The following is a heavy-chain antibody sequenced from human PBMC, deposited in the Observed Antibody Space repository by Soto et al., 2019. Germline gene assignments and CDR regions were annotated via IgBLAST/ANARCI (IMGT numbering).Heavy chain of an antibody. CDR3: AKSISELLSLGDFNC. D-gene: IGHD3-16*01. J-gene: IGHJ4*02. CDR1: GFTFSSYA. CDR2: ISGSGTTT. Sequence: GGSLRLSCAASGFTFSSYALNWVRQAPGKGLEWVAEISGSGTTTYYAPSVKGRFIISSDSSKNTLYLQMYSLRAEDTAIYYCAKSISELLSLGDFNCWGQGALVTVSS. V-gene: IGHV3-23*01.